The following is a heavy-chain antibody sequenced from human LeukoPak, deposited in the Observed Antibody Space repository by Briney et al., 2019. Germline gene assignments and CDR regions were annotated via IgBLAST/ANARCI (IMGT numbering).Heavy chain of an antibody. D-gene: IGHD6-13*01. J-gene: IGHJ5*02. Sequence: QPGGSLRLSCAASGLTFSSYAMHWVRQAPGKGLEWVAVIWYDGSNKYYADSMKGRFTISRDNSKNTLYLQMNSLRAEDAAVYYCARDLMAAANWFDPWGQGTLVTVSS. CDR2: IWYDGSNK. V-gene: IGHV3-33*08. CDR3: ARDLMAAANWFDP. CDR1: GLTFSSYA.